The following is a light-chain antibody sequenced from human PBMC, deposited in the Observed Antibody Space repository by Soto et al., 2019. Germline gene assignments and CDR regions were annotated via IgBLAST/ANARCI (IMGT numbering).Light chain of an antibody. Sequence: QSALTQPPSASGSPGQSVTISCTGTSSDVGNYNYVTWYQQHPGKAPKLLIFEVNKRPAGVPDRYSGSKSGNTASLTVSGLQPDAEADYYCSSYAGSNIAFGGGTMLTVL. V-gene: IGLV2-8*01. J-gene: IGLJ2*01. CDR3: SSYAGSNIA. CDR2: EVN. CDR1: SSDVGNYNY.